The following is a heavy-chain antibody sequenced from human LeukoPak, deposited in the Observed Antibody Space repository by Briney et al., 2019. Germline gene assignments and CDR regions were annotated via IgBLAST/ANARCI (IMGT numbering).Heavy chain of an antibody. Sequence: SVKVSCKASGGTFSTYAISWVRPAPGQGVEWVGRIVPILGTANYARNFQGRVTITRDMSTSTAYRELSSLRSEDTAVYYCAAEQSIAARPYYYYGMDVWGQGTTVTVSS. CDR1: GGTFSTYA. V-gene: IGHV1-69*04. D-gene: IGHD6-6*01. CDR3: AAEQSIAARPYYYYGMDV. CDR2: IVPILGTA. J-gene: IGHJ6*02.